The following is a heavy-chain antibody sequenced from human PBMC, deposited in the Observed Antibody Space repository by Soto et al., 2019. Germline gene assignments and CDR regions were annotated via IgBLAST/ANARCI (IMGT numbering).Heavy chain of an antibody. CDR1: GFTFTRYG. D-gene: IGHD5-18*01. V-gene: IGHV3-30*03. CDR2: ISYDGGLQ. J-gene: IGHJ1*01. CDR3: VSDRGYGHASVPYS. Sequence: QAHLVESGGGVVQPGRSLRLSCAASGFTFTRYGIHWVRQSPGTRLGWVAVISYDGGLQHYADSVKGRFTISRDNSKNIVLLQMNSLRAEDTAVYYCVSDRGYGHASVPYSWGQGTLVSVSS.